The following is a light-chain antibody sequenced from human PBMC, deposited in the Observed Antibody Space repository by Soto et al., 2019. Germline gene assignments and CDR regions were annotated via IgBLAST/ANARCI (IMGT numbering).Light chain of an antibody. CDR3: LLSYSGASV. Sequence: QAVVTQVPSLTVSPGGTVSLTCGSSTGSVTSGHYPYWFQQKPGQAPRTLIYDASNKHSWTPARFSGSLLGGEAALTLSGAQPEDEADYYCLLSYSGASVFGGGTQLTVL. CDR1: TGSVTSGHY. J-gene: IGLJ7*01. CDR2: DAS. V-gene: IGLV7-46*01.